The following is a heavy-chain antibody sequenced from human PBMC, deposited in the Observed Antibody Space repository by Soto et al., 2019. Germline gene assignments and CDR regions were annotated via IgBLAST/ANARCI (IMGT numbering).Heavy chain of an antibody. Sequence: PGGSLRLSCAASGFTFSSYWMHWVRQAPGKGLVWVSRINSDGSSTSYADSVKGRFTISRDNAKNTLYLQMNSLRAEDTAVYYCARSKIVVVPHYYYGMDVWGQGTTVTASS. D-gene: IGHD3-22*01. CDR1: GFTFSSYW. CDR2: INSDGSST. J-gene: IGHJ6*02. CDR3: ARSKIVVVPHYYYGMDV. V-gene: IGHV3-74*01.